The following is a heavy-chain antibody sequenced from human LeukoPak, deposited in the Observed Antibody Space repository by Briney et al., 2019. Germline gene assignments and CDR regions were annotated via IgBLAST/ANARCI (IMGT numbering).Heavy chain of an antibody. Sequence: GGSLRLSCAASGFTFRSYGLHWVRQAPGKGLEWVALIWNDGSNKYYADSVKGRSTISRDNSKNTLYLQMNSLRAEDTAVYYCAREWTRTGPFDYWGQGTPVTVSS. CDR3: AREWTRTGPFDY. J-gene: IGHJ4*02. D-gene: IGHD3/OR15-3a*01. CDR1: GFTFRSYG. V-gene: IGHV3-33*01. CDR2: IWNDGSNK.